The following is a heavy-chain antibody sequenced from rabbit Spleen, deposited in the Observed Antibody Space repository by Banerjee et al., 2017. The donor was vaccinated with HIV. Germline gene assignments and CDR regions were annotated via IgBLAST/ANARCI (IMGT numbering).Heavy chain of an antibody. J-gene: IGHJ6*01. Sequence: QEQLEESGGGLVKPEGSLTLTCKASGVSFSSNYYMCWVRQAPGKGLEWIACIDTGSSDFTYFASWAKGRFTCSKTSSTTVTLQMTSLTAADTATYFCARDTGSSFSSYGMDLWGPGTLVTVS. D-gene: IGHD8-1*01. CDR1: GVSFSSNYY. V-gene: IGHV1S45*01. CDR3: ARDTGSSFSSYGMDL. CDR2: IDTGSSDFT.